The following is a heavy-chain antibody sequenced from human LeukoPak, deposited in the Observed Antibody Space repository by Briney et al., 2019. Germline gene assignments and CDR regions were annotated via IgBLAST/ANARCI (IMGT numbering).Heavy chain of an antibody. CDR2: IGTSGSDM. V-gene: IGHV3-21*01. J-gene: IGHJ6*02. Sequence: PGGSLRLSCAASGFTFSNYNMNWVRQAPGKGLEWVSSIGTSGSDMYYVDSVKGRFAISRDNAKNSLYLQMNSLRDEDTALYYCAREASQIKGMDLWGQGTTVTVSS. CDR1: GFTFSNYN. CDR3: AREASQIKGMDL.